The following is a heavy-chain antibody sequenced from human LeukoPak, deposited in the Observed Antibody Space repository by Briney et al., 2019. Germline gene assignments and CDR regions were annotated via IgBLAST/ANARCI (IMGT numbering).Heavy chain of an antibody. D-gene: IGHD3-3*01. CDR3: ARDKKVEDFWSGYDAFDI. V-gene: IGHV3-20*03. J-gene: IGHJ3*02. Sequence: WIRQPPGKELEWVSGINWNGGSTGYADSVKGRFTISRDNAKNSLHLQMNSLRAEDTALYYCARDKKVEDFWSGYDAFDIWGQGTMVTVSS. CDR2: INWNGGST.